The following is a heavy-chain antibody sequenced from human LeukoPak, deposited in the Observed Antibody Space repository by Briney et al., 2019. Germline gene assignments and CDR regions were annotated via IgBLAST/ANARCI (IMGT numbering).Heavy chain of an antibody. CDR3: ARQPSSWYWIFGYFDY. CDR2: IYYSGST. Sequence: KTSETLSLTCTVSGGSISSSSYYWGWIRQPPGKGLEWIGSIYYSGSTYYNPSLKSRVTISVDTSKNQFSLKLSSVTAADTAVYYCARQPSSWYWIFGYFDYWGQGILVTVSS. D-gene: IGHD6-13*01. V-gene: IGHV4-39*01. CDR1: GGSISSSSYY. J-gene: IGHJ4*02.